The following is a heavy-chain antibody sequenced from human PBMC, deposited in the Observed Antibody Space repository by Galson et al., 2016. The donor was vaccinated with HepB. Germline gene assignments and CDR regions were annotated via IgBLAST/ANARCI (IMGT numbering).Heavy chain of an antibody. D-gene: IGHD1-26*01. CDR1: GFSVSSNY. Sequence: SLRLSCAASGFSVSSNYLSWVRQAPGKGLEWVSVIFSAGTTYYADSVKGRFTISRDNSKNTLYLQMNGLRAEDTAVYYCARDSGSVSFDYWGQGTLVTVSS. CDR3: ARDSGSVSFDY. CDR2: IFSAGTT. J-gene: IGHJ4*02. V-gene: IGHV3-53*01.